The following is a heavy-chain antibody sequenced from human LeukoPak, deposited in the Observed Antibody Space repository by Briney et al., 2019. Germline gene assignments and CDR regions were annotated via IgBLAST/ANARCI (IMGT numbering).Heavy chain of an antibody. CDR1: GGSFSGYY. D-gene: IGHD5-12*01. CDR2: INHSGST. V-gene: IGHV4-34*01. J-gene: IGHJ4*02. Sequence: SETLSLTCAVYGGSFSGYYWSWIRQPPGKGLEWIGEINHSGSTNYKPSLKSRVTISVDTSKNQFSLKLTSVTAADTAVYYCARGGLSGYGHRYFDYWGQGTLVTVSS. CDR3: ARGGLSGYGHRYFDY.